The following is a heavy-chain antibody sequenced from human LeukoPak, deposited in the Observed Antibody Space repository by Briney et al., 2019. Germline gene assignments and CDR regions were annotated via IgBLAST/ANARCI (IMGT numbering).Heavy chain of an antibody. CDR3: ARRSYSGLDY. Sequence: GGSLRLSCAASGFTFSSYSTKWVRQAPGKGLEWVSYISSSSSTIYYADSVKGRFTISRDNANNSLYLQINSLRAEDTAVYYCARRSYSGLDYWGQGTLVTVSS. D-gene: IGHD2-15*01. J-gene: IGHJ4*02. V-gene: IGHV3-48*01. CDR1: GFTFSSYS. CDR2: ISSSSSTI.